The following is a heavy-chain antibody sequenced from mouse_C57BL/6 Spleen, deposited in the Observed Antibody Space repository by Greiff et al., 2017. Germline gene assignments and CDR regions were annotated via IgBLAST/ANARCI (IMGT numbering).Heavy chain of an antibody. CDR2: IDPSDSET. Sequence: QVQLQQPGAELVRPGSSVKLSCKASGYTFTSYWMHWVKQRPIQGLEWIGNIDPSDSETHYNQTFKDKATLTVDKSSSTAYMQLSRLTSEDSAVYYWASSADYGSTHWGQGTLVTVSA. CDR3: ASSADYGSTH. V-gene: IGHV1-52*01. D-gene: IGHD1-1*01. CDR1: GYTFTSYW. J-gene: IGHJ3*01.